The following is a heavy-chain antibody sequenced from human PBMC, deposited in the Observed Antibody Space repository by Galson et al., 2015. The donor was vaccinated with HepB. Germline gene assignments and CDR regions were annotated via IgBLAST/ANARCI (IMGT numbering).Heavy chain of an antibody. J-gene: IGHJ6*02. V-gene: IGHV3-11*06. D-gene: IGHD6-13*01. CDR3: ARDLDSSSRQGAADYYYYGMDV. CDR2: ISSSSSYT. CDR1: GFTFSDYY. Sequence: SLRLSCAASGFTFSDYYMSWIRQAPGKGLEWVSYISSSSSYTNYADSVKGRFTISRDNAKNSLYLQMNSLRAEDTAVYYCARDLDSSSRQGAADYYYYGMDVWGQGTTVTVSS.